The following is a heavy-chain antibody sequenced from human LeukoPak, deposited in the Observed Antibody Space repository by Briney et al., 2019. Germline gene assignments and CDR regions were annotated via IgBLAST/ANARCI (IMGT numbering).Heavy chain of an antibody. CDR1: GGSFSGYY. CDR2: INHSGST. D-gene: IGHD3-22*01. V-gene: IGHV4-34*01. Sequence: SETLSLTCAVYGGSFSGYYWSWIRQPPGKGLEWIGEINHSGSTNYNPSLKSRVTISVDTSKNQFSLKLSSVTAADTTVYYCARGIGTSGYPSIFDYWGQGTLVTVSS. J-gene: IGHJ4*02. CDR3: ARGIGTSGYPSIFDY.